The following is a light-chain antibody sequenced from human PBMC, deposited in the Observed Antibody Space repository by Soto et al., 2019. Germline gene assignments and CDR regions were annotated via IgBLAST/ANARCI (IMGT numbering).Light chain of an antibody. J-gene: IGKJ4*01. CDR2: ASS. CDR1: QNINNY. V-gene: IGKV1-39*01. CDR3: QKTYSPPLN. Sequence: DIQMTQSPSSLPASVGDRVTITCRAGQNINNYLNWYQQKPGEAPQLLIYASSTLHSGVSSRFSGSGSGTDFTLTITSLQPEDFATYYCQKTYSPPLNFGGGTTV.